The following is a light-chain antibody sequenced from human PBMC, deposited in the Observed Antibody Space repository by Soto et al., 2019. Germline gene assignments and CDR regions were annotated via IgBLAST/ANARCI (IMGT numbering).Light chain of an antibody. CDR2: GVS. CDR3: QQYNDWPLT. CDR1: QSVSNN. V-gene: IGKV3-15*01. J-gene: IGKJ1*01. Sequence: EIVMTQSPATLSVSPGERATLSCRASQSVSNNLAWYQQKPGQAPRLLIYGVSTRATGVPARFSGSGSGTEFTLTISTLQSEDLAVYYCQQYNDWPLTFDQGTKVEIK.